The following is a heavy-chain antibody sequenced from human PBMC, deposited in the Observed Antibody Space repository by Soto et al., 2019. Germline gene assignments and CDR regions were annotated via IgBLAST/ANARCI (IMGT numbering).Heavy chain of an antibody. CDR1: GFVFRNYA. V-gene: IGHV3-23*01. J-gene: IGHJ4*02. Sequence: PGGSLRLSCAASGFVFRNYATTWVRQAPGKWLEWVSAITGSGDSTYYADAVKGRFTISRDNSNNTLSLQMNSLRADDTAVYYCTKVLTAEQFYPSDSWGQGTLVTVSS. CDR2: ITGSGDST. CDR3: TKVLTAEQFYPSDS. D-gene: IGHD2-21*02.